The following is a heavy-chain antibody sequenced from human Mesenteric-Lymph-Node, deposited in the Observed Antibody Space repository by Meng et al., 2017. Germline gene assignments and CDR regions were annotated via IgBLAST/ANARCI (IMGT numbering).Heavy chain of an antibody. Sequence: SETLSLTCAVYGGSFSGYYWSWIRQPPGKGLEWIGEINHSGSTNYNPSLKSRVTISVDTSKNQFSLKLSSVTAADTAVYYCARGHVLRYFDWFRPDAFDIWGHGTMVTVSS. CDR3: ARGHVLRYFDWFRPDAFDI. J-gene: IGHJ3*02. CDR2: INHSGST. CDR1: GGSFSGYY. D-gene: IGHD3-9*01. V-gene: IGHV4-34*01.